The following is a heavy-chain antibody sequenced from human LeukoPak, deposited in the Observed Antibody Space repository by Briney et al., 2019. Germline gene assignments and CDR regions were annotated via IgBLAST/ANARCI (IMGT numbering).Heavy chain of an antibody. J-gene: IGHJ4*02. CDR3: ARPVVLGAYLRGAYYFDS. D-gene: IGHD3-16*01. Sequence: GGSLRLSCAASGFTFSNYRMHWVRQAPGKGLEWVAVIWYDGSDKYHADSVKGRFTISRDNSKNTLYLQMNSLRVEDTAVYYCARPVVLGAYLRGAYYFDSWGQGTLVTVSS. CDR2: IWYDGSDK. CDR1: GFTFSNYR. V-gene: IGHV3-33*01.